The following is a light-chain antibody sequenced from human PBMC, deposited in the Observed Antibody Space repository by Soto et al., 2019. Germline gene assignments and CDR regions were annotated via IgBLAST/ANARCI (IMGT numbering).Light chain of an antibody. Sequence: QSALTQPASVSGSPGLSIAISCTGTSRDVGGYNSVSWYQQQPGKVPKLMISDVSNRPSGVSNRFSGSKSGNTASLTSSGLQAEDEGDYYCSSYTTGGSYVFGTGTKVTVL. CDR2: DVS. J-gene: IGLJ1*01. CDR1: SRDVGGYNS. CDR3: SSYTTGGSYV. V-gene: IGLV2-14*01.